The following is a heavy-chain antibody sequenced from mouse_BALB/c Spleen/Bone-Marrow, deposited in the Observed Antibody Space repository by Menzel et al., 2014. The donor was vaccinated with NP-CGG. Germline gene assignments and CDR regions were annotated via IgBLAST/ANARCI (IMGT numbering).Heavy chain of an antibody. D-gene: IGHD2-1*01. Sequence: VQVVESGPELVKPGASVKISCKASGYSFTSYYIHWVKQRPGQGLEWIGWILPGSGNTKYNEKFKGKATLTADTSSSTAYMQLSSLTSEDSAVYFCARSGYVGNYPYFDYWGQGTTLTVSS. CDR1: GYSFTSYY. J-gene: IGHJ2*01. CDR3: ARSGYVGNYPYFDY. V-gene: IGHV1-66*01. CDR2: ILPGSGNT.